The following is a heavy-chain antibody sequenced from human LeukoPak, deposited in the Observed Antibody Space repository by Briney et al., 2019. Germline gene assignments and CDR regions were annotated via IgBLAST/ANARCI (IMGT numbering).Heavy chain of an antibody. CDR1: GFTFSSYA. D-gene: IGHD3-3*01. CDR2: ISGSGGST. V-gene: IGHV3-23*01. J-gene: IGHJ4*02. CDR3: AKDGALTIFGVVMTLTFDY. Sequence: PGGSLRLSCAASGFTFSSYAMSWVRQAPGKGLEWVSAISGSGGSTYYADSVKGRFTISRDNSKNTLYLQMNSLRAEDTAVYYCAKDGALTIFGVVMTLTFDYWGQGTLVTVSS.